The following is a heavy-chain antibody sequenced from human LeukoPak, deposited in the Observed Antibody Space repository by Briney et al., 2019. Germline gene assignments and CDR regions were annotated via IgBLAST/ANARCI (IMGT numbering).Heavy chain of an antibody. J-gene: IGHJ4*02. D-gene: IGHD3-10*01. CDR2: IFYSGNT. Sequence: SETLSLTCTVSSGSISTSNYYSGWVREPPGKALEWIGNIFYSGNTYYSPSLKSRVTISLDTPRNQFSLKLSSVTAADTAVYHCARDRSGSGSSGFDYWGQGTLVTVSS. CDR1: SGSISTSNYY. CDR3: ARDRSGSGSSGFDY. V-gene: IGHV4-39*07.